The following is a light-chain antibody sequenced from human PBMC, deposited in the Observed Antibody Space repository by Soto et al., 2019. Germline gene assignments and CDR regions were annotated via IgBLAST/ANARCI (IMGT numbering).Light chain of an antibody. CDR2: EVS. J-gene: IGLJ2*01. CDR3: SSVERSGNRV. CDR1: SSDVGGYSY. Sequence: QSVLTQPASVSGSPGQSITISCTGTSSDVGGYSYVSWYQQHPGKAPKLIISEVSSRPSGVSSRFSGSKSGNTASLTISGLQAEDEADYYWSSVERSGNRVIGGGTQLTVL. V-gene: IGLV2-14*01.